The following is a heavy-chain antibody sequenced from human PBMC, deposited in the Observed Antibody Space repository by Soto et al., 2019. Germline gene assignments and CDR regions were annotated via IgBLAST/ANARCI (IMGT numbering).Heavy chain of an antibody. V-gene: IGHV1-69*01. CDR2: IIPIFGTA. Sequence: QVQLVQSGAEVKKPGSSVKVSCKASGGTFSSYAISWVRQAPGQGLEWMGGIIPIFGTANYAQKFQGRVTITADESTSTAYMELSSLRSEDTAVYYCARDAPRASCYAGPCLPLGYYYGMDVWGQVTTVTVSS. J-gene: IGHJ6*02. D-gene: IGHD2-2*01. CDR1: GGTFSSYA. CDR3: ARDAPRASCYAGPCLPLGYYYGMDV.